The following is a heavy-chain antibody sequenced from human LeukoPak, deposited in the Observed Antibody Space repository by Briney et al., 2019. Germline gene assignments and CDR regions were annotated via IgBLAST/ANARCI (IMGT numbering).Heavy chain of an antibody. CDR3: TRYNNDHFDY. D-gene: IGHD1-14*01. J-gene: IGHJ4*02. V-gene: IGHV3-33*01. CDR2: IAYGGSRA. Sequence: GGSLRLSCAGSGFTFGGYGMHWFRQTPGKGLEWVAVIAYGGSRAFYADSVKGRFTISRDNSKNTMSVQMDDLRAEDTAVYYCTRYNNDHFDYWGQGTLVTVSS. CDR1: GFTFGGYG.